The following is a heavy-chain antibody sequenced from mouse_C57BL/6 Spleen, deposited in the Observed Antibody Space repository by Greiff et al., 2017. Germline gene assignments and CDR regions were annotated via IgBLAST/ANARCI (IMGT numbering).Heavy chain of an antibody. CDR3: ARAYDFDY. J-gene: IGHJ2*01. V-gene: IGHV3-6*01. D-gene: IGHD1-1*01. CDR2: ISYDGSN. Sequence: EVQLQESGPGLVKPSQSLSLTCSVTGYSITSGYYWNWIRQFPGNKLEWMGYISYDGSNNYNPSLKNRISITRDTSKNQFFLKLNSVTTEDTATYYCARAYDFDYWGQGTTLTVSS. CDR1: GYSITSGYY.